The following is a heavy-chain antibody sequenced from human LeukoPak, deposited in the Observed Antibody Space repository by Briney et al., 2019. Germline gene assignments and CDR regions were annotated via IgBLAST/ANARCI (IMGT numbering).Heavy chain of an antibody. D-gene: IGHD4-17*01. CDR1: GFTFSSYG. J-gene: IGHJ4*02. CDR2: IWYDGSNK. Sequence: PGGSLRLSCAASGFTFSSYGMHWVRQAPGKGLEWVAVIWYDGSNKYYADSVKGRFTISRDNSKNTLHLQMNSLRAEDTAVYYCARESGDYGRGSFDYWGQGTLVTVSS. V-gene: IGHV3-33*01. CDR3: ARESGDYGRGSFDY.